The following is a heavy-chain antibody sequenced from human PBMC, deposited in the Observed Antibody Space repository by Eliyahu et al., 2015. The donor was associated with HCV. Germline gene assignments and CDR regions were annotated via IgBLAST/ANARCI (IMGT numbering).Heavy chain of an antibody. V-gene: IGHV3-53*02. J-gene: IGHJ3*02. CDR1: GFTVXSNY. CDR3: ASLEFNWNVGSAPKNHDAFDI. Sequence: EVQLVETGGGLIQPGGSLRLSCAASGFTVXSNYMSWVRQAPGKGLEWVSVIYSGGSTYYADSVKGRFTISRDNSKNTLYLQMNSLRAEDTAVYYCASLEFNWNVGSAPKNHDAFDIWGQGTMVTVSS. CDR2: IYSGGST. D-gene: IGHD1-20*01.